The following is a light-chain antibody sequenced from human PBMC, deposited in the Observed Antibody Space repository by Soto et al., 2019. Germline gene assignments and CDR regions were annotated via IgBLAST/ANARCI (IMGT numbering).Light chain of an antibody. CDR2: EVS. Sequence: QSVLTQPASVSGSPGQSITISCTGTSSDVGAYNYVSWYQQHPGKAPKLMIYEVSNRPSGVSNRFSGSKSGNTASLTIFGLQAEDGADYYCSSYTSSSSYVFGTGTKVTV. CDR1: SSDVGAYNY. J-gene: IGLJ1*01. CDR3: SSYTSSSSYV. V-gene: IGLV2-14*01.